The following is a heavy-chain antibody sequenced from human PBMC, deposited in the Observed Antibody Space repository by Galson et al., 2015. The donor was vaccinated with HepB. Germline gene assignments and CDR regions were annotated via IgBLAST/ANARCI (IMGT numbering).Heavy chain of an antibody. Sequence: SVKVSCKASGYTFTTYYMFWVRQAPGQGLEWMGMINPSGGSTSYSQKFQGTVTMTRDTSTSTVYLELSSLRSEDTAVYYCARYSSTMAFDYWGQGTRVTVSS. J-gene: IGHJ4*02. CDR3: ARYSSTMAFDY. V-gene: IGHV1-46*01. CDR2: INPSGGST. CDR1: GYTFTTYY. D-gene: IGHD2-2*01.